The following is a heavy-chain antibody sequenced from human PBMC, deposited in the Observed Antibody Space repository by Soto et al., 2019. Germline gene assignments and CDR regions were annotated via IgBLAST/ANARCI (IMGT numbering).Heavy chain of an antibody. D-gene: IGHD5-18*01. CDR1: GFVFESYD. CDR3: ARDRRGYSTSA. V-gene: IGHV3-30-3*01. Sequence: PXGSLRLSCVASGFVFESYDMHWVRQAPGKGLEWVATVSYDGSNKYFADSVKGRFTISRDNSKNTMTLHMNSLRPDDTGLYYCARDRRGYSTSAWGQGTLVTVSS. CDR2: VSYDGSNK. J-gene: IGHJ5*02.